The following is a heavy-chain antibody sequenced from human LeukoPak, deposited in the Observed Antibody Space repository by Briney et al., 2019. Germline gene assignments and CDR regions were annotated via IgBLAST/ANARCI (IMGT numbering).Heavy chain of an antibody. CDR3: ARLGARQILEY. CDR2: IRQDGGQI. J-gene: IGHJ4*02. Sequence: GGSLRLSCAASEFTFSSYWMSWVRQAPGKGLEWVANIRQDGGQIYYLESVKGRFTVSRDNAKNSLYLQMNSLRAEDTAVYYCARLGARQILEYWGQGTLVTVSS. CDR1: EFTFSSYW. D-gene: IGHD4-17*01. V-gene: IGHV3-7*01.